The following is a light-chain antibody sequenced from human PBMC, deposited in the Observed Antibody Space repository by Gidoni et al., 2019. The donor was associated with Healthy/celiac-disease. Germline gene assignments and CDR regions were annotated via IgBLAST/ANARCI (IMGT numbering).Light chain of an antibody. Sequence: DIQMTQSPSTLSASVGDRVIITCRASQSISSWLAWYQQKPGKAPKLLIYDASSLESGVPSRFSGSGSGTEFTLTISSLQPDDFATYYCQQYNSYGVTFGPGTKVDIK. CDR3: QQYNSYGVT. J-gene: IGKJ3*01. CDR2: DAS. V-gene: IGKV1-5*01. CDR1: QSISSW.